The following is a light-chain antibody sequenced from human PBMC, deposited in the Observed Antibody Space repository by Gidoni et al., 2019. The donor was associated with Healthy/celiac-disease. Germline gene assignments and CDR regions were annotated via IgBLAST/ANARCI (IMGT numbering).Light chain of an antibody. V-gene: IGLV2-8*01. Sequence: QSALTQPPSASGSPGPSVTLSCTGTSRDVGGYNYVSWYQQHPGKAPKLMIYEVSKRPSGVPDRFSGSKSGNTASLTVSGLQAEDEADYYCSSYAGSNNYVFGTGTKVTVL. CDR2: EVS. CDR3: SSYAGSNNYV. J-gene: IGLJ1*01. CDR1: SRDVGGYNY.